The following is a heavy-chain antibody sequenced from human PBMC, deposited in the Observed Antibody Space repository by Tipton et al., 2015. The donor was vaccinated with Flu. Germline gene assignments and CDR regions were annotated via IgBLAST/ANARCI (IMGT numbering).Heavy chain of an antibody. CDR2: IYSSGST. CDR1: GGSINSYY. V-gene: IGHV4-4*07. CDR3: ARTPPRGGFDY. J-gene: IGHJ4*02. Sequence: LRLSCTVSGGSINSYYWSWIRQSAGKGLEWIGRIYSSGSTNYNPSLKSRVTMSVDTSKNQFSLKLSSVTAADTAVYYCARTPPRGGFDYWGQGTLVTVSS.